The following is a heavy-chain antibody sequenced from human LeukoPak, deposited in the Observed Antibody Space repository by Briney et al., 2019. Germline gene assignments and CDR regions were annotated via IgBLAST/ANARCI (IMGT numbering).Heavy chain of an antibody. J-gene: IGHJ3*02. CDR3: ARDLTVVAVAGNWEFI. V-gene: IGHV3-48*02. Sequence: GGSLRLSCAASGFTFSSYSMNWVRQAPGKGLEWVSYISSSSSTIYYADSVKGRFTISRDNAKNSLYLQMNSLRDEDTAVYYCARDLTVVAVAGNWEFIWGQGTMVTVSS. D-gene: IGHD6-19*01. CDR2: ISSSSSTI. CDR1: GFTFSSYS.